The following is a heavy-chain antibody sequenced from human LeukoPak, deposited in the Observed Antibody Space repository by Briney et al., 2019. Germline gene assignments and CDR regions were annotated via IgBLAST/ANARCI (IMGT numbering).Heavy chain of an antibody. D-gene: IGHD6-13*01. V-gene: IGHV4-34*01. CDR2: INHSGST. Sequence: SETLSLTSAVYGGSFSGYYWSWIRQPPGKGLEWIGEINHSGSTNYNPSLKSRVTISVDTSKNQFSLKLSSVTAADTAVYYCARGGLAAAGTELDYWGQGTLVTVSS. CDR3: ARGGLAAAGTELDY. J-gene: IGHJ4*02. CDR1: GGSFSGYY.